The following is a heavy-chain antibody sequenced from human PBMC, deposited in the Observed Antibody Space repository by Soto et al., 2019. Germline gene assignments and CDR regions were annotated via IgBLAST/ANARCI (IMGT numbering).Heavy chain of an antibody. J-gene: IGHJ4*02. CDR3: AKSNSGSYSFDY. CDR1: GGSISSSSYY. V-gene: IGHV4-39*01. CDR2: IYYTGST. D-gene: IGHD3-10*01. Sequence: GGSISSSSYYWAWIRQPPGKGLEWIANIYYTGSTYYNPSLGGRVTISIDTSKDQFSLKLGSVTAADTAVYYCAKSNSGSYSFDYWGQGTLVTVSS.